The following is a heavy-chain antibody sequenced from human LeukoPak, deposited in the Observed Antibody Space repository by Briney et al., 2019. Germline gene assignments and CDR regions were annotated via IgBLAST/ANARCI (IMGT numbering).Heavy chain of an antibody. CDR1: GYTFTSYG. CDR2: ISAYNGNT. V-gene: IGHV1-18*01. J-gene: IGHJ4*02. CDR3: ASEFSYYYESSGYSFDY. Sequence: ASVKVSCKASGYTFTSYGISWVRQAPGQGLEWMGWISAYNGNTNYAQKLQGRVTMTTDTSTSTAYMELRSLRSDDTAVYYCASEFSYYYESSGYSFDYWGQGPLVTVSS. D-gene: IGHD3-22*01.